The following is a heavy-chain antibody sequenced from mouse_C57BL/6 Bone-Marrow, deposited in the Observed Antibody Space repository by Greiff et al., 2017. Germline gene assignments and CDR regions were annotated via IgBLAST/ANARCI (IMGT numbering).Heavy chain of an antibody. CDR1: GFNIQDDY. V-gene: IGHV14-4*01. J-gene: IGHJ2*01. CDR3: TTLYYYGSSSYYFDY. D-gene: IGHD1-1*01. CDR2: IDPENGDT. Sequence: EVQLQQSGAELVRPGASVKLSCTASGFNIQDDYMHWVKQRPEQGLEWIGWIDPENGDTEYASKFQGKATITADTSSNTAYLQLSSLTSEDTAVYYCTTLYYYGSSSYYFDYWGQGTTLTVSS.